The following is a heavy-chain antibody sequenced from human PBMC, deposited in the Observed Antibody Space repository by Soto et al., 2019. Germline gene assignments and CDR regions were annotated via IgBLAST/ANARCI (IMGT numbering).Heavy chain of an antibody. Sequence: SETLSLTCTVSGGTISSYYWHWIRQPPGKGLAWIWRIYTSGTTTYNPSRKSRVAMSVDTAENQLSLMLISVTAADTAVYYGARGLGEMYCGGDCYKGEGCYYYYYGMDVWGQGTTVTVSS. CDR2: IYTSGTT. J-gene: IGHJ6*02. CDR1: GGTISSYY. D-gene: IGHD2-21*02. V-gene: IGHV4-4*07. CDR3: ARGLGEMYCGGDCYKGEGCYYYYYGMDV.